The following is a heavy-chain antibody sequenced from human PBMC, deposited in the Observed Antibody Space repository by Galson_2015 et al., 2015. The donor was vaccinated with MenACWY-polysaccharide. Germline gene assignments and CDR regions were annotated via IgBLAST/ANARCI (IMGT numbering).Heavy chain of an antibody. CDR2: IWYDGSNK. D-gene: IGHD3-3*01. CDR3: ARDTSYYDFWSGALDY. Sequence: SLRLSCAASGFTFSSYGMHWVRQAPGKGLEWVAVIWYDGSNKYYADSVKGRFTISRDNSKNTLYLQMNSLRAEDTAVYYCARDTSYYDFWSGALDYWGQGTLVTVSS. V-gene: IGHV3-33*01. CDR1: GFTFSSYG. J-gene: IGHJ4*02.